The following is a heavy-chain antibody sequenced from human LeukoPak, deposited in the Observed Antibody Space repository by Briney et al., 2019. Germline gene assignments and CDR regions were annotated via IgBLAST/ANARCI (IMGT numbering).Heavy chain of an antibody. CDR3: AKGVTMIVVVNPFDY. Sequence: GGSLRLSCAASGFTFTSYAMSWVRQAPGKGLEWVSAISGSGGSTYYADSVKGRFTISRDNSKTTLYLQMNSLRAEDTAVYYCAKGVTMIVVVNPFDYWGQGTLVTVSS. CDR2: ISGSGGST. V-gene: IGHV3-23*01. J-gene: IGHJ4*02. D-gene: IGHD3-22*01. CDR1: GFTFTSYA.